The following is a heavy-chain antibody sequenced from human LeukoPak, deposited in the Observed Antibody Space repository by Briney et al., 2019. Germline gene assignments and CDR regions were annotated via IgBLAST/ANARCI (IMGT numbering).Heavy chain of an antibody. CDR3: VKGYYFDY. Sequence: GGSLRLSCSDSAFTFRNYAAHWVRQAPGKGLEYVSGINDNGRRTDYAASVKGRFTISRDNSKNTLYLQMSSLRAEDTAVCYCVKGYYFDYWGQGTLVTVPS. J-gene: IGHJ4*02. CDR2: INDNGRRT. CDR1: AFTFRNYA. V-gene: IGHV3-64D*09.